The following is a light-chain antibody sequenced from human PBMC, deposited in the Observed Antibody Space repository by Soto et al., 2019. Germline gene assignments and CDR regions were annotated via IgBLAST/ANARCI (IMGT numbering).Light chain of an antibody. CDR3: SSYTSSGTQV. CDR2: EVS. V-gene: IGLV2-14*01. J-gene: IGLJ1*01. CDR1: SSDVGGYNY. Sequence: QSVLTQPASVSGSPGQSITISCTGTSSDVGGYNYVSWYQQHPGKAPKLIIYEVSDRPSGVSDRFSGSKSDNTASLTISGLQAEDKADYYCSSYTSSGTQVFGTGTKVTVL.